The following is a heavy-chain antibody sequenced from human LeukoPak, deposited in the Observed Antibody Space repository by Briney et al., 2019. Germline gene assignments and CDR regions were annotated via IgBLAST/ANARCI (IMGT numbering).Heavy chain of an antibody. Sequence: GGSLRLSCAASGFTLSSYAMSWVRQAPGKGLEWVSAISGSGGSTYYADSVKGRFTISRDNSKNTLYLQMNSLRAEDTAVYYCAKDPMTSYYYYYGMDVWGQGTTVTVSS. CDR2: ISGSGGST. CDR3: AKDPMTSYYYYYGMDV. J-gene: IGHJ6*02. CDR1: GFTLSSYA. D-gene: IGHD2-21*02. V-gene: IGHV3-23*01.